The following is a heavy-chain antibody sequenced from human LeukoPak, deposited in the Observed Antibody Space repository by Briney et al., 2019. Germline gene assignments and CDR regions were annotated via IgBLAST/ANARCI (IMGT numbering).Heavy chain of an antibody. D-gene: IGHD6-19*01. CDR1: ESTFSDYY. CDR3: ARDGDYRGLYSSGWYDY. J-gene: IGHJ4*02. V-gene: IGHV3-11*01. CDR2: ISSSGSTI. Sequence: GGSLRLSCAASESTFSDYYMSWIRQAPGKGLEWVSYISSSGSTIYYADSVKGRFTISRDNAKNSLYLQMNSLRAEDTAVYYCARDGDYRGLYSSGWYDYWGQGTLVTVSS.